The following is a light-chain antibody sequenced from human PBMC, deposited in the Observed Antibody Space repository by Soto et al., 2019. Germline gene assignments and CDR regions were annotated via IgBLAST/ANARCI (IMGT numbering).Light chain of an antibody. CDR3: QQYNNWPPIT. Sequence: EIVLTQSPDTLSLSPGERATLSCRASQSVSSNYVAWYQQKPGQAPRLLTHGSSSRATGVPDRFSGSGSGTDFTLTISSLEPEDFAVYYCQQYNNWPPITFGQGTRLEIK. CDR2: GSS. J-gene: IGKJ5*01. V-gene: IGKV3-20*01. CDR1: QSVSSNY.